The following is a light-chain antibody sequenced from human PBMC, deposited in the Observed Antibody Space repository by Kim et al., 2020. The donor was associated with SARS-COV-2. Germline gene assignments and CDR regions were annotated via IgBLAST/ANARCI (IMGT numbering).Light chain of an antibody. J-gene: IGLJ1*01. V-gene: IGLV3-25*01. CDR3: QSADGSGTYV. Sequence: VSPGQTARLTCSGDALPEKQTYWYHQQSGQATLLLIYKDSERPSGIPGRFSGSSSGTTVTLTISGVQAEEDADYYCQSADGSGTYVFGTGTKVTVL. CDR2: KDS. CDR1: ALPEKQ.